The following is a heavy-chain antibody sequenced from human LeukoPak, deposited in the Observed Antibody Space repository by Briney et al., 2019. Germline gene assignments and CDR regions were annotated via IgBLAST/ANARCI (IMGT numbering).Heavy chain of an antibody. CDR1: GGSISRYY. J-gene: IGHJ5*02. V-gene: IGHV4-59*01. CDR3: ARVGTTSGLLRDWFDP. Sequence: SETLSLTCTVSGGSISRYYWSWIRQPPGKGLECIGYIYYSGSTNHNPSLKSRVTISVDTSKNQFSLKLSSVTAADTAVYCCARVGTTSGLLRDWFDPWGQGTLVTVSS. CDR2: IYYSGST. D-gene: IGHD2-15*01.